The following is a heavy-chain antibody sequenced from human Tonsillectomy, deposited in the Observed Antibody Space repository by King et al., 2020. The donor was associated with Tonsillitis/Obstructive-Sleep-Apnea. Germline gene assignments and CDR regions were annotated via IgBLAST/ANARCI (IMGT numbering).Heavy chain of an antibody. CDR1: GGSISSYY. Sequence: QLKESGPGLVKPSETLSLTCTVSGGSISSYYWSWIRQPPGKGLEWIGYIYYSGSTNYNPSLKSRVTISVDTSKNQFSLKLSSVTAADTAVYYCARDCKDIVVVPACFDYWGQGTLVTVSS. CDR2: IYYSGST. D-gene: IGHD2-2*01. CDR3: ARDCKDIVVVPACFDY. J-gene: IGHJ4*02. V-gene: IGHV4-59*01.